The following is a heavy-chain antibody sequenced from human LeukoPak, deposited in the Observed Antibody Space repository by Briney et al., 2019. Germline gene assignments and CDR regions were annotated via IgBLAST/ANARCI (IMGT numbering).Heavy chain of an antibody. CDR1: GFTFSSYA. CDR2: ISGSGGST. J-gene: IGHJ4*02. CDR3: AKGGGSYVAYNYFDY. D-gene: IGHD1-26*01. V-gene: IGHV3-23*01. Sequence: GGSLRLSCEASGFTFSSYAMSWVRQAPGKGLEWVSAISGSGGSTYYADSVKGRFTISRDNSKNTLYLQMNSLRAEDTAVYYCAKGGGSYVAYNYFDYWGQGTLVTVSS.